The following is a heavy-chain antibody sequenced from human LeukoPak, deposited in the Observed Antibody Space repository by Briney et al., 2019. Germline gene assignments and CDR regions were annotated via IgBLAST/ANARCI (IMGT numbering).Heavy chain of an antibody. D-gene: IGHD3-10*01. CDR3: ARDHRVRGVIEWRGHWFDP. CDR2: IYYSGST. Sequence: SETLSLTCTVSGGSISSSRYYWGWIRQPPGKGLEWIGSIYYSGSTYYNPSLKSRVTMSVDTSKNQFSLMLSSVTAADTAVYYCARDHRVRGVIEWRGHWFDPWGQGTLVTVSS. J-gene: IGHJ5*02. V-gene: IGHV4-39*07. CDR1: GGSISSSRYY.